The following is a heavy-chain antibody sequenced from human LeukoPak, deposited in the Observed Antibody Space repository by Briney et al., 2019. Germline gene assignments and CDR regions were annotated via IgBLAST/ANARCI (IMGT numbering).Heavy chain of an antibody. J-gene: IGHJ3*02. CDR3: AKEYYYGSGSHSNI. D-gene: IGHD3-10*01. V-gene: IGHV3-48*03. CDR1: GVTLSSFE. Sequence: GGLRLSCAAPGVTLSSFEKNWGRPAPGEGGGWGLYISSSSSTIYYADSVKGRFTISRDNAKNSLYLQMNSLRAEDTALYYCAKEYYYGSGSHSNIWGQGTMVTVSS. CDR2: ISSSSSTI.